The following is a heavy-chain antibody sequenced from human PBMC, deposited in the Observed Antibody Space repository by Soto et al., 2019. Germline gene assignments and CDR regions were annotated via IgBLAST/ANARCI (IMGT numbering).Heavy chain of an antibody. CDR2: ISAYNGNT. Sequence: ASVKVSCKASGYTFTSYGISWVRQAPGQGLEWMGWISAYNGNTNYAQKLQGRVTMTTETSTSTAYMEMRSLRSDDTAVYYCARGLYSSSWLGCYDIDVWGKGTMVTVSS. V-gene: IGHV1-18*01. J-gene: IGHJ6*03. CDR1: GYTFTSYG. D-gene: IGHD6-13*01. CDR3: ARGLYSSSWLGCYDIDV.